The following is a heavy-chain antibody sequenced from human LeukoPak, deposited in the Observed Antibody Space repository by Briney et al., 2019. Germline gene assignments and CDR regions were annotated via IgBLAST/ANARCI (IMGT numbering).Heavy chain of an antibody. Sequence: SETLSLTCTVSGGSMRSNYWSLTRQPPGKGLEWIGNIYYSGSTNYNPSLKSRVTISIDPSKNQFSLKLSSVTAADTAIYYCVKDNGRWFDPWGQGTLVTVSS. CDR2: IYYSGST. J-gene: IGHJ5*02. D-gene: IGHD1-26*01. CDR3: VKDNGRWFDP. V-gene: IGHV4-59*01. CDR1: GGSMRSNY.